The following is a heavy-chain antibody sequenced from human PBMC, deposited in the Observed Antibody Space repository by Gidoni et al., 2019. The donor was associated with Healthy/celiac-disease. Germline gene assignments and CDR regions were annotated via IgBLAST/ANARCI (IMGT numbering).Heavy chain of an antibody. Sequence: QVQLVESGGGVVQPGRSLRLSCAASGFTFSSYGMHWVRQAPGKGLEWVAVIWYDGSNKYYADSVKGRFTISTDNSKNTLYLQMNSLRAEDTAVYYCARDWSPAGLDTAMVPDYWGQGTLVTVSS. D-gene: IGHD5-18*01. CDR3: ARDWSPAGLDTAMVPDY. CDR2: IWYDGSNK. J-gene: IGHJ4*02. CDR1: GFTFSSYG. V-gene: IGHV3-33*01.